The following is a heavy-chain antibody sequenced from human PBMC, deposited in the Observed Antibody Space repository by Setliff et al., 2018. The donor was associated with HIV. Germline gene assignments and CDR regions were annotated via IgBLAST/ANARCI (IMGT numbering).Heavy chain of an antibody. J-gene: IGHJ6*03. CDR3: AREGGTTILGVPYYYYYMDV. CDR2: INHSGST. V-gene: IGHV4-34*01. Sequence: SETLSLTCAVYGGSISGYYWSWIRQPPGKGLEWIGEINHSGSTNYNPSLKSRITISVDTSKNQFSLKLSSVTAADTAVYYCAREGGTTILGVPYYYYYMDVWGKGTTVTVSS. CDR1: GGSISGYY. D-gene: IGHD3-3*01.